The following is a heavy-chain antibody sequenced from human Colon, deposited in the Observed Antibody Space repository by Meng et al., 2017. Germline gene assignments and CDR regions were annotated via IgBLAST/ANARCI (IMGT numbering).Heavy chain of an antibody. CDR2: ARLDYANT. Sequence: QLAKSGAGLGVPSETLLPIVAASCVSVRSPYHQWGWVRQPPGKGLEWIGYARLDYANTKYDPSLKSRVNVSLDTSKNQFSLNVRSVTAADTAVYYCARDYWGSLDFWGQGILVTVSS. CDR3: ARDYWGSLDF. V-gene: IGHV4-61*01. D-gene: IGHD3-16*01. CDR1: CVSVRSPYHQ. J-gene: IGHJ4*02.